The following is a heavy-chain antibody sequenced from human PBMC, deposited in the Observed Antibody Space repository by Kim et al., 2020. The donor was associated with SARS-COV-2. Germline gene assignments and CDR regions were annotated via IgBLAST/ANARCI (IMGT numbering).Heavy chain of an antibody. CDR3: VLGYSYGGQVDY. Sequence: YYSPSLKSRVTISVDTSKNQFSLKLSSVTAADTAVYYCVLGYSYGGQVDYWGQGTLVTVSS. D-gene: IGHD5-18*01. J-gene: IGHJ4*02. V-gene: IGHV4-39*07.